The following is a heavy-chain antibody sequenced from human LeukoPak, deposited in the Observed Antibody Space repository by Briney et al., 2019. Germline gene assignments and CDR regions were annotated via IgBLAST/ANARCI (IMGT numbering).Heavy chain of an antibody. CDR1: GGSIRDYQ. D-gene: IGHD6-13*01. V-gene: IGHV4-4*09. CDR3: ARRAAAGWFDP. J-gene: IGHJ5*02. CDR2: INTNGRT. Sequence: SETLSLTCAVSGGSIRDYQWSWIRQPPGKGLEWIGHINTNGRTDYNPSLRSRLTFSVDTSRDQFSLKLSSVTAADTAVYYCARRAAAGWFDPWGQGTLVTVSS.